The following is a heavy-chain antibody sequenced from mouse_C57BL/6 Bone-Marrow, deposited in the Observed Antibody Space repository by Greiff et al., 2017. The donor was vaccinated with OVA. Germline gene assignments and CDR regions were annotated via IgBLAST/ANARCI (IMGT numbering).Heavy chain of an antibody. CDR2: ISDGGSYT. J-gene: IGHJ3*01. CDR1: GFTFSSYA. Sequence: DVKLVESGGGLVKPGGSLKLSCAASGFTFSSYAMSWVRQTPEKRLEWVATISDGGSYTYYPDNVKGRFTISRDNAKNNLYLQMSHLKSEDTAMYYCARGITTVVPFAYWGQGTLVTVSA. D-gene: IGHD1-1*01. V-gene: IGHV5-4*03. CDR3: ARGITTVVPFAY.